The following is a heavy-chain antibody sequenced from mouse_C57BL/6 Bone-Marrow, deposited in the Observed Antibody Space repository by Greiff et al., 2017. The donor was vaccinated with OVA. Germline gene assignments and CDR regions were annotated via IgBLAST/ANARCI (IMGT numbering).Heavy chain of an antibody. D-gene: IGHD1-1*01. V-gene: IGHV1-82*01. J-gene: IGHJ2*01. CDR1: GYAFSSSW. Sequence: QVQLQQSGPELVKPGASVKISCKASGYAFSSSWMNWVKQRPGKGLEWIGRIYPGDGDTNYNGKFKGKATLTADKSSSTAYMQLSSLTSEDSAVYFCARRGTTVVAARYFDYWGQGTTLTVSS. CDR3: ARRGTTVVAARYFDY. CDR2: IYPGDGDT.